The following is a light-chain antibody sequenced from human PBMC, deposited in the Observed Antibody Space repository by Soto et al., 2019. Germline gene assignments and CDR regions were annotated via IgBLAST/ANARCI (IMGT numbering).Light chain of an antibody. CDR3: FSFTTDLNHV. V-gene: IGLV2-14*03. CDR1: SSDVGGYNY. Sequence: QSALTQPAAVSGSPGQSITISCTGTSSDVGGYNYVSWYQQHPGKGPKLMIYEVSNRPSGVSNRFSGSKSGNTATLTISGLQAEDEAHYYCFSFTTDLNHVFGNGTKVTVL. CDR2: EVS. J-gene: IGLJ1*01.